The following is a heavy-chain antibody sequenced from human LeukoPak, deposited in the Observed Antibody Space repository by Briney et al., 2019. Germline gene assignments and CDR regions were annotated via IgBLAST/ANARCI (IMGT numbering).Heavy chain of an antibody. V-gene: IGHV2-70*11. CDR2: IDWDDDK. CDR1: GFSLSTSGMC. J-gene: IGHJ4*02. Sequence: SGPALVKPTQTLTLTCTFSGFSLSTSGMCVSWIRQPPGKALEWLARIDWDDDKYYSTSLKTRLTISKDTSKNQVVLTMTNMDPVDTATYYCARIEAAAGGYYFDYWGQGTLVTVSS. CDR3: ARIEAAAGGYYFDY. D-gene: IGHD6-13*01.